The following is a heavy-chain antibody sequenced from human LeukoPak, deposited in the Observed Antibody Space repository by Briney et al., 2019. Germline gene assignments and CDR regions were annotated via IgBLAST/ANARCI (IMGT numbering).Heavy chain of an antibody. CDR3: ARDRLYNWNYGLFDY. J-gene: IGHJ4*02. V-gene: IGHV3-30-3*01. CDR1: GFTFSSYV. CDR2: ISYDGSNK. D-gene: IGHD1-7*01. Sequence: PGGSLRLSCAASGFTFSSYVMHWVRQAPGTGLEWVAIISYDGSNKYYADSVKGRFTISRDNSKNTLYLQMNSLRAEDTAVYYCARDRLYNWNYGLFDYWGQGTLVTVSS.